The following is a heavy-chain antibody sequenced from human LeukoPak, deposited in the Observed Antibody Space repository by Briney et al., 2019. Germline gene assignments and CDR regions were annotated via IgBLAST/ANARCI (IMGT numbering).Heavy chain of an antibody. V-gene: IGHV3-11*01. J-gene: IGHJ4*02. CDR1: GFTLNDYY. CDR2: VSSSGSTI. D-gene: IGHD3-16*01. Sequence: SGGSLRHSCAASGFTLNDYYMSWIRPAPRKGLEWVSYVSSSGSTIYHADSVKGRFTISSDNAKNSLYLQINRLRAEDTAVYYCARVRIDYGGGSPDDYWGQGTLVTVSS. CDR3: ARVRIDYGGGSPDDY.